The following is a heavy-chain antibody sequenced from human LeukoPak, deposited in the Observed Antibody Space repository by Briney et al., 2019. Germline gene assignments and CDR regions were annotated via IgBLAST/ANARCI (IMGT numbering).Heavy chain of an antibody. Sequence: SETLSLTCAVPGGSLISTTYYWGWIRKPPGKGLEGFGRIFYSGSTSYNPSLKSRVTVSVDMSKNQFSLQLSSVTAADTAVYYCARAPRTGAWDMITFGGVIVHGDAFDFWGQGTMVTVSS. CDR3: ARAPRTGAWDMITFGGVIVHGDAFDF. CDR1: GGSLISTTYY. J-gene: IGHJ3*01. V-gene: IGHV4-39*07. D-gene: IGHD3-16*02. CDR2: IFYSGST.